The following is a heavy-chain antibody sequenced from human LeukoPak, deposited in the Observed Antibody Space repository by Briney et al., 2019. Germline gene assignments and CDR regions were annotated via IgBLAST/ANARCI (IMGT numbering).Heavy chain of an antibody. Sequence: SETLSLTCTVSGGSISNSSYYWGWIRQPPGMGLEWIGSIYYSGSTYYNPSLKSRVTISVDTSKNQFSLKLSSVTAADTAVYYCARTVADDYFDYWGQGTLVTVSS. CDR3: ARTVADDYFDY. D-gene: IGHD6-19*01. CDR2: IYYSGST. CDR1: GGSISNSSYY. J-gene: IGHJ4*02. V-gene: IGHV4-39*07.